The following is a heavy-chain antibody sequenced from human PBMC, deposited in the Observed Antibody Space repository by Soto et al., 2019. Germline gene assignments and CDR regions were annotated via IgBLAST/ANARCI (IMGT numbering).Heavy chain of an antibody. CDR3: AKDSALYGDSLDY. Sequence: GGSPTLFSAASGFTFRSHGMHWVRQAPGKGLECVAVISYDGSNKYFADSVKSRFTISRDNSNNTLYLQMNSLRAEDTAVYYCAKDSALYGDSLDYWGQVTLVTVSS. CDR2: ISYDGSNK. V-gene: IGHV3-30*18. J-gene: IGHJ4*02. CDR1: GFTFRSHG. D-gene: IGHD4-17*01.